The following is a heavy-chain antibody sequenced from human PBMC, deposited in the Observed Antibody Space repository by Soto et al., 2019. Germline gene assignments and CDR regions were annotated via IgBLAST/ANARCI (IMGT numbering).Heavy chain of an antibody. CDR3: ARDMGFGLSDY. CDR2: INAGNGNT. CDR1: GYTFTSYA. J-gene: IGHJ4*02. Sequence: QVQLVQSGAEVKKPGASVKVSCKASGYTFTSYAMQWVRQAPGQRLEWMGWINAGNGNTKYSQKFQGRVTITRDTSASTAYMELSSLRSEDTAVYYCARDMGFGLSDYWGKGTLVTVSS. V-gene: IGHV1-3*01. D-gene: IGHD3-10*01.